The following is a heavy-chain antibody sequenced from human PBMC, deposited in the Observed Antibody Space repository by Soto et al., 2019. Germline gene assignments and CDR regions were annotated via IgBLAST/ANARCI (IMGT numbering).Heavy chain of an antibody. Sequence: SETLPLTCAVSAGSISRGSYCCRRIRQPPGKGLEWIASMDYRGSTYYNPSLKSRATISIDTSKNQLSLKLTSVAAADTAVYYCSRRAPAGFDPWVQGTQVTGSS. J-gene: IGHJ5*02. CDR3: SRRAPAGFDP. V-gene: IGHV4-39*01. CDR2: MDYRGST. CDR1: AGSISRGSYC.